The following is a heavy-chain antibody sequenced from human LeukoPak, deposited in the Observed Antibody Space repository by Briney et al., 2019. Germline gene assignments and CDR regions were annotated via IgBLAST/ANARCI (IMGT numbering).Heavy chain of an antibody. Sequence: SVKVSCKASGGTFSSYAISWVRQAPGQGLEWMGGIIPIFGTANYAQKFQGRVTITADESTSTAYMELSSLRSEDTAVYYCAAVRGYYDSSGYDYWGQGTLVTVSS. V-gene: IGHV1-69*01. D-gene: IGHD3-22*01. J-gene: IGHJ4*02. CDR2: IIPIFGTA. CDR1: GGTFSSYA. CDR3: AAVRGYYDSSGYDY.